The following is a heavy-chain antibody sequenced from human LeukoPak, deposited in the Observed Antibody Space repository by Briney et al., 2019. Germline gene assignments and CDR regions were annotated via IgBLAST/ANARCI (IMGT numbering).Heavy chain of an antibody. Sequence: PGGSLRLSCAASGFTFSSYGMHWVRQAPGKGLEWVAFIRYDGSNKYYADSVKGRFTISRDDSKNTLYLQMNSLKMEDTAVYYCTTYNSGWSWGQGTLVTVSS. V-gene: IGHV3-30*02. CDR3: TTYNSGWS. CDR2: IRYDGSNK. J-gene: IGHJ5*02. D-gene: IGHD6-19*01. CDR1: GFTFSSYG.